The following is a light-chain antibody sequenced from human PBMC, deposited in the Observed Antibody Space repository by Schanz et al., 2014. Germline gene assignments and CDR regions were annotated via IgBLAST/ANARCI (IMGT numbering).Light chain of an antibody. CDR2: DVS. CDR3: SSYTSSSTLCV. Sequence: QSVLTQPAFVSGSPGQSITISCTGTSSDVGGYNYVSWYQQHPGKAPKLMIYDVSNRPSGVSNRFSGSKSGNTASLTISGLQAEDEADYYCSSYTSSSTLCVFGTGTKLTVL. V-gene: IGLV2-14*01. J-gene: IGLJ1*01. CDR1: SSDVGGYNY.